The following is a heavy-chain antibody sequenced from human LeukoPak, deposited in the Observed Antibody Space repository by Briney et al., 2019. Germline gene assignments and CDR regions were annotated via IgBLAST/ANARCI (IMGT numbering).Heavy chain of an antibody. CDR3: AKGKGLSYYGSGSLSRGGMDV. Sequence: PGGSLRLSYAASGFTFDDYAMHLARQAPGKGLEWPSGISLNRCSIGYADSVKGRFPISRDNAKNSLYLQMNSLRAEDTALYYCAKGKGLSYYGSGSLSRGGMDVWGQGTTVTVSS. D-gene: IGHD3-10*01. J-gene: IGHJ6*02. V-gene: IGHV3-9*01. CDR1: GFTFDDYA. CDR2: ISLNRCSI.